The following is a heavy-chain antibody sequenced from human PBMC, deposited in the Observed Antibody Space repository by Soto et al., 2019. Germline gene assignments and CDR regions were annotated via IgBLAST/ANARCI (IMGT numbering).Heavy chain of an antibody. CDR2: IRAYNGNT. Sequence: QVQLVQSGAEVKKPGASVKVSCKASGYTLTSYGISWVRQAPGQGLEWMGWIRAYNGNTNYAKNLQGRVTMTTDTSTSTAYMELRSLRAADTAVDYFARDLAVGPVAHWGQGTMVTVSS. CDR1: GYTLTSYG. J-gene: IGHJ4*02. CDR3: ARDLAVGPVAH. V-gene: IGHV1-18*01.